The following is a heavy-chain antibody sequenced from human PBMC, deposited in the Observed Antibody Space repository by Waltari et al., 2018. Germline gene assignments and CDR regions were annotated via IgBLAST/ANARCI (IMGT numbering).Heavy chain of an antibody. CDR2: IYYSGTI. CDR1: GYSISSGYW. Sequence: QVQLQESGPGLVKPSEDLSLPCTLSGYSISSGYWWGWIRQPPGKGLEWIASIYYSGTIQYNPSLGSRATISADTSKNQFSLRLTSVTAADTAVYYCANNEWGLPVSWGQGTVVTVSS. CDR3: ANNEWGLPVS. D-gene: IGHD1-26*01. V-gene: IGHV4-38-2*02. J-gene: IGHJ5*02.